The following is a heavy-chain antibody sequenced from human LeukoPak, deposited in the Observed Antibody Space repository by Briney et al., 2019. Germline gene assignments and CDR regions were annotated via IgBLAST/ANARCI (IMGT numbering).Heavy chain of an antibody. D-gene: IGHD1-1*01. J-gene: IGHJ4*02. CDR1: GFTFSSYW. V-gene: IGHV3-7*05. Sequence: GGSLRLSCVASGFTFSSYWMHWVRQAPGKGLEWVANIKQDGSEKYYVDSVKGRFTVSRDNSKNTVYLQMNSLRAEDTALYYCAKEFLPRQLPDYWGQGTLVTVSS. CDR2: IKQDGSEK. CDR3: AKEFLPRQLPDY.